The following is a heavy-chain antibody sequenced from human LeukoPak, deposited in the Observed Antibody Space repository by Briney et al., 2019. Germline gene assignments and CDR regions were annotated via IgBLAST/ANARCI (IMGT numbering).Heavy chain of an antibody. Sequence: GASVKVSCKASGYTFTSYGISWVRQAPGQGLEWMGWINPNSGGTNYAQKFQGRVTMTRDTSISTAYMELSRLRSDDTAVYYRARDPQLQYDSSGYYYYYMDVWGKGTTVTVSS. D-gene: IGHD3-22*01. CDR3: ARDPQLQYDSSGYYYYYMDV. CDR2: INPNSGGT. V-gene: IGHV1-2*02. CDR1: GYTFTSYG. J-gene: IGHJ6*03.